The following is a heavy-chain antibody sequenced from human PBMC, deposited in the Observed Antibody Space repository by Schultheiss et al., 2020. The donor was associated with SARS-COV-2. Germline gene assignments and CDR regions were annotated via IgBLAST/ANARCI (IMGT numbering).Heavy chain of an antibody. J-gene: IGHJ6*02. V-gene: IGHV1-8*03. CDR3: ARGYRVVPFYYHYGMDV. CDR1: GYTFTTYE. CDR2: INPNSGGT. Sequence: ASVKVSCKASGYTFTTYEINWVRQATGQGLEWMGWINPNSGGTNYVQKFQGRVSFTRSTSISTAYMELSSLRSEDTAVYYCARGYRVVPFYYHYGMDVWGQGTTVTVSS. D-gene: IGHD2-15*01.